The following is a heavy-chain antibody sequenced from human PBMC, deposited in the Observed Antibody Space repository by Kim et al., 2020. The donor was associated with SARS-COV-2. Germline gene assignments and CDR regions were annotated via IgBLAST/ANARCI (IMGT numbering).Heavy chain of an antibody. D-gene: IGHD3-10*01. Sequence: GGSLRLSCVVSGFSFTNAWMNWVRQAPGKGLEWVGRIKSKTDGETIHYAAPVQGRFTISREDSKNTVNLQMNTQKTEDTGGYYCWDQNGAGSWDHRGQGTLVTVSS. CDR3: WDQNGAGSWDH. J-gene: IGHJ4*02. CDR1: GFSFTNAW. CDR2: IKSKTDGETI. V-gene: IGHV3-15*01.